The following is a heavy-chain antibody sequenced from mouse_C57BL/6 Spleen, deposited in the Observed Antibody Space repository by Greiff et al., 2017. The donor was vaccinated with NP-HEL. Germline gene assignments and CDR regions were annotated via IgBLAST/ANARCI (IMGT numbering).Heavy chain of an antibody. Sequence: VQLQQPGAELVRPGSSVKLSCKASGYTFTSYWMDWVKQRPGQGLEWIGNIYPSDSETHYNQKFKDKATLTVDKSSSTAYMQLSSLTSEDSAVYYCARRDGNWLTMAMDYWGQGTSVTVSS. CDR2: IYPSDSET. CDR3: ARRDGNWLTMAMDY. D-gene: IGHD2-1*01. CDR1: GYTFTSYW. V-gene: IGHV1-61*01. J-gene: IGHJ4*01.